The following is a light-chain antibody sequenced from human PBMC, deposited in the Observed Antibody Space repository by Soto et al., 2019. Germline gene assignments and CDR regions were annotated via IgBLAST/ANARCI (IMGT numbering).Light chain of an antibody. CDR2: GNN. V-gene: IGLV1-40*01. Sequence: QSVLTQPPSVSGAPGQRVTIPCTGSSSNIGAGYDVHWYQQVPGTAPKLLIYGNNNRPSGVPDRFSGSKFGTSASLAITGLQAADEADYYCQSYDSSLRASVFGGGTKLTVL. CDR1: SSNIGAGYD. CDR3: QSYDSSLRASV. J-gene: IGLJ2*01.